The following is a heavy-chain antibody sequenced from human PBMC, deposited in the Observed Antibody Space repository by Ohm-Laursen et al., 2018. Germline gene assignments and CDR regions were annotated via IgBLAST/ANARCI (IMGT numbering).Heavy chain of an antibody. J-gene: IGHJ3*02. D-gene: IGHD1-26*01. CDR3: AKVPIVGATRGDAFDI. Sequence: SLRLSCAASGFTFSTSGMNWVRQAPGKGLEWVSGISGSGSSPYYADSVKGRFTISRDNSKNTLYLQMNSLRAEDTAVYYCAKVPIVGATRGDAFDIWGQGTMVTVSS. V-gene: IGHV3-23*01. CDR1: GFTFSTSG. CDR2: ISGSGSSP.